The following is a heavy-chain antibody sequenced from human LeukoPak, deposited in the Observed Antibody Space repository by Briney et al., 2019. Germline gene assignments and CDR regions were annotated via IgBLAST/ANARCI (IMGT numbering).Heavy chain of an antibody. Sequence: SQTLSLTCAVSGGSISSGGYSWSWIRQPPGKGLEWIGYIYHSGSTYYNPSLKSRVTISVDTSKNQFSLKLSSVTAADTAVYYCARLTGYSGYDPDYWGQGTLVTVSS. CDR3: ARLTGYSGYDPDY. CDR1: GGSISSGGYS. J-gene: IGHJ4*02. CDR2: IYHSGST. V-gene: IGHV4-30-2*01. D-gene: IGHD5-12*01.